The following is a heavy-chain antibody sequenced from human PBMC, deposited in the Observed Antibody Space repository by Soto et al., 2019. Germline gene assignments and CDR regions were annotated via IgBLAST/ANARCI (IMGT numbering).Heavy chain of an antibody. Sequence: GGSLRLSCAASGFIFSSYGMHWVRQAPGKGLEWVAVIWYDGTKKYYTDSVKGRFTVSRDNSKNTLYLQMNSLRAEDTAVYYCARGITISSLDVWGQGTTVTVSS. CDR3: ARGITISSLDV. CDR1: GFIFSSYG. V-gene: IGHV3-33*01. CDR2: IWYDGTKK. J-gene: IGHJ6*02. D-gene: IGHD3-3*01.